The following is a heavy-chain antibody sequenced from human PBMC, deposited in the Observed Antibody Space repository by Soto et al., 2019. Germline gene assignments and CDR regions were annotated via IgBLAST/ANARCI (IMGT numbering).Heavy chain of an antibody. CDR3: ARFLIVVVPAASYYGMDV. CDR2: TYYRSKWYN. Sequence: SQTLSLTCAISGDSVSSNSAAWNWIRQSPSRGLEWLGRTYYRSKWYNDYAVSVKSRITISPDTSKNQFSLQLNSVTPEDTAVYYCARFLIVVVPAASYYGMDVWGQGTTVTVSS. D-gene: IGHD2-2*01. CDR1: GDSVSSNSAA. V-gene: IGHV6-1*01. J-gene: IGHJ6*02.